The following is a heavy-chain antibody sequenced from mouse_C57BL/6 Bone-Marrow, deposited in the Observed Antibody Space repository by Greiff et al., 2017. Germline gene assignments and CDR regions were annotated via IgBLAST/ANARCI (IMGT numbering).Heavy chain of an antibody. V-gene: IGHV1-22*01. CDR2: INPNNGGT. J-gene: IGHJ3*01. D-gene: IGHD1-1*01. Sequence: VQLQQSGPELVKPGASVKMSCKASGYTFTDYNMHWVKQSHGKSLEWIGYINPNNGGTSYNQKFKGKATLTVNKSSSKAYMELRSLTSEDSAVYYCAKDYGSSYAFAYWGQGTLVTVSA. CDR3: AKDYGSSYAFAY. CDR1: GYTFTDYN.